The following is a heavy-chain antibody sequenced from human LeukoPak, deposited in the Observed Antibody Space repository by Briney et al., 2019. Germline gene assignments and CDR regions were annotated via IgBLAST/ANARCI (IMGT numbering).Heavy chain of an antibody. CDR2: ISGSGGST. D-gene: IGHD3-3*01. CDR1: GCTFSSYA. V-gene: IGHV3-23*01. J-gene: IGHJ4*02. Sequence: GGSLRLSCAVSGCTFSSYAMRWVRQAPGKALEWVSAISGSGGSTYYADSVKGRFAISRDNSKNTLYLQMNSLRAEDTAVYYCAKDRRGGYCTYWGQGSLVTVSS. CDR3: AKDRRGGYCTY.